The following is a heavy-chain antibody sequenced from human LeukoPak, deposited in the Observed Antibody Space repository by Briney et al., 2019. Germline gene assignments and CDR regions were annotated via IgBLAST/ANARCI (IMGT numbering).Heavy chain of an antibody. CDR3: AKGYSSGWYVYFDY. J-gene: IGHJ4*02. V-gene: IGHV3-23*01. D-gene: IGHD6-19*01. Sequence: GGSLRLSCAASGFTFSSYAMNWVRQAPGKGLEWVSTISASGGSTYYADSVKGRFTISRDNSKNTPYLQMDSLRAEDTAVYYCAKGYSSGWYVYFDYWGQGTLVTVSS. CDR1: GFTFSSYA. CDR2: ISASGGST.